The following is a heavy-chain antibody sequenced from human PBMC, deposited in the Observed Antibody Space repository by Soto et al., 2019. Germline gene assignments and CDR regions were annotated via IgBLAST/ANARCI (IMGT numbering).Heavy chain of an antibody. CDR2: IYYSGST. CDR3: ARGGWRQIDY. J-gene: IGHJ4*02. V-gene: IGHV4-59*08. D-gene: IGHD3-3*01. Sequence: QVQLQESGPGLVKPSETLSLTCTVSGGSISSYYWSWIRQPPGKGLEWIGYIYYSGSTNYNPSLKSRVNLSVDTSKNQFSLKLSSVTAEDTAVYYCARGGWRQIDYWGQGTLVTVSS. CDR1: GGSISSYY.